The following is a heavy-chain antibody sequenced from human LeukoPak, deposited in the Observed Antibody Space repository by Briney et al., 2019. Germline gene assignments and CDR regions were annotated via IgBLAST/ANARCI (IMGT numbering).Heavy chain of an antibody. D-gene: IGHD6-13*01. CDR3: ARDPAAVPDD. J-gene: IGHJ4*02. CDR1: GFTFSTFE. V-gene: IGHV3-48*03. CDR2: ISSSGISI. Sequence: GGSLRPSCAVSGFTFSTFETNWVPQAPGKGLEWVSHISSSGISIYYADSVKGRFTISRDNAKNSLYLQMNSLRTEDTAVYYCARDPAAVPDDWSQRCLVTVSS.